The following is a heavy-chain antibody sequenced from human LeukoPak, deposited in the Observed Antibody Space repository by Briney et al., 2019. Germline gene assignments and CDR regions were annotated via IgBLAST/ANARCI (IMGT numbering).Heavy chain of an antibody. Sequence: ASVTVSCKASGYTFTSYDINWVRQAPGQGLEWMGWMNPNSGNTGYAQKFQGRVTMTRNTSISTAYMELSSLRSEDTAVYYCSRGPAVAVGYWGQGTLVTVSS. CDR3: SRGPAVAVGY. CDR1: GYTFTSYD. V-gene: IGHV1-8*01. J-gene: IGHJ4*02. CDR2: MNPNSGNT. D-gene: IGHD6-19*01.